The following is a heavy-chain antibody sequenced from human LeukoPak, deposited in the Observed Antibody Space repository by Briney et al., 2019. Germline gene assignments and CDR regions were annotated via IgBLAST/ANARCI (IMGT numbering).Heavy chain of an antibody. J-gene: IGHJ4*02. CDR3: AREETRITMLRGVTYFEY. CDR1: GFTFSSYS. D-gene: IGHD3-10*01. CDR2: ISSSSSTI. V-gene: IGHV3-48*01. Sequence: PGGSLRLTCAASGFTFSSYSMNWVRQAPGKGLEWVSYISSSSSTIYYADSVKGRFTISRDNAKNSLYLQMNSLRAEDTAVYYCAREETRITMLRGVTYFEYWGQGTLVTVSS.